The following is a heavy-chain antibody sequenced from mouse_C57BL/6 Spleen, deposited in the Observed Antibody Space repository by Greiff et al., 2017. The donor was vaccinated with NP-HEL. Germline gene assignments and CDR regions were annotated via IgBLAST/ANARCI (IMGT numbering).Heavy chain of an antibody. J-gene: IGHJ2*01. V-gene: IGHV1-81*01. CDR1: GYTFTSYG. D-gene: IGHD4-1*01. CDR2: IYPRSGNT. Sequence: QVQLKQSGAELARPGASVKLSCKASGYTFTSYGISWVKQRTGQGLEWIGEIYPRSGNTYYNEKFKGKATLTADKSSSTAYMELRSLTSEDSAVYFCAREEANWAYYFDYWGQGTTLTVSS. CDR3: AREEANWAYYFDY.